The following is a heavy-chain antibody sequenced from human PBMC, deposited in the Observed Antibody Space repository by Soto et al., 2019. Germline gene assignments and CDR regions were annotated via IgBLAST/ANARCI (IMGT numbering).Heavy chain of an antibody. CDR3: ARGIEKREYYYDSSGYYRYGFDY. CDR1: GFTFSSYG. Sequence: PGGSLRLSCAASGFTFSSYGMHWVRQAPGKGLEWVAVIWYDGSNKYYADSVKGRFTISRDNSKNTLYLQMNSLRAEDTAVYYCARGIEKREYYYDSSGYYRYGFDYWGQGTLVTVSS. V-gene: IGHV3-33*01. J-gene: IGHJ4*02. D-gene: IGHD3-22*01. CDR2: IWYDGSNK.